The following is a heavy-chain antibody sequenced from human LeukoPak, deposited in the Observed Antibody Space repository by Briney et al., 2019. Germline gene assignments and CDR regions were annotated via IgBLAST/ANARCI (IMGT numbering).Heavy chain of an antibody. Sequence: SETLSLTCTVSGGSISSYYWSWIRQPPGKGLEWIGCIYYSGSTNYNPSLKSRVTISVDTSKNQFSLKLSSVTAADTAVYYCARGSVEGDYYDSSGPLDYWGQGTLVTVSS. J-gene: IGHJ4*02. D-gene: IGHD3-22*01. CDR1: GGSISSYY. CDR2: IYYSGST. V-gene: IGHV4-59*01. CDR3: ARGSVEGDYYDSSGPLDY.